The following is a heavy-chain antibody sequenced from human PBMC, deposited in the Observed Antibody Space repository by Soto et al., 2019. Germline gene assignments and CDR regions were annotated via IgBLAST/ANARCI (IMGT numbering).Heavy chain of an antibody. CDR3: ALSLLWFGELSGFDY. Sequence: ASVKVSCKASGGTFSSYAISWVRQAPGQGLEWMGGIIPIFGTANYAQKFQGRVTITADKSTSTAYMELSSLRSEDTAAYYCALSLLWFGELSGFDYWGQGTLVTVSS. J-gene: IGHJ4*02. CDR2: IIPIFGTA. D-gene: IGHD3-10*01. V-gene: IGHV1-69*06. CDR1: GGTFSSYA.